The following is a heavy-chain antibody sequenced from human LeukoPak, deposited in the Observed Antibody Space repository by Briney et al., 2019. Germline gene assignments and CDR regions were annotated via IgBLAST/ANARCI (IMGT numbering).Heavy chain of an antibody. J-gene: IGHJ6*03. V-gene: IGHV1-18*01. Sequence: ASVKVSCKASGYTFTSYGISWVRQAPGQGLEWMGWISAYNGNTNYAQKLQGRVTMTTDTSTSTAYMELRSLRSDDTAVYYCARDRRHPANPYYYGSGSLWNYYYYMDVWGKGTTVTVSS. CDR2: ISAYNGNT. D-gene: IGHD3-10*01. CDR1: GYTFTSYG. CDR3: ARDRRHPANPYYYGSGSLWNYYYYMDV.